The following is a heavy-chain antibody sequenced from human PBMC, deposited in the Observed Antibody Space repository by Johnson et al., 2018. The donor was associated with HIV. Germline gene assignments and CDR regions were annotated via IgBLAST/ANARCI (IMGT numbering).Heavy chain of an antibody. V-gene: IGHV3-64*01. CDR2: ISSNGGST. D-gene: IGHD4-17*01. CDR3: ARDEGLDYGASLGAFDI. CDR1: GFTFSSYA. Sequence: QLVASGGGVVQPGGSLRLSCAVSGFTFSSYAIHWVRQAPGKGLEYVSAISSNGGSTYYANSVKGRFTISRDNSKNTLYLQMGSLRAEDMAVYYCARDEGLDYGASLGAFDIWGQGTMVTVSS. J-gene: IGHJ3*02.